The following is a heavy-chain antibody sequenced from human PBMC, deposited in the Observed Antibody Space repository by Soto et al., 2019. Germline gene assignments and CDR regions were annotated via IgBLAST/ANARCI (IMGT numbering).Heavy chain of an antibody. D-gene: IGHD1-7*01. CDR1: GYTFTSYG. Sequence: ASVKVSCKASGYTFTSYGVSWVRQAPGQGLEWMGWISAYNGNTNYAQKLQGRVTMTTDTSTSTAYMELRSLRSDDTAVYYCARDKRNWSYPFHNWFDPWGQGTLVTVPQ. CDR3: ARDKRNWSYPFHNWFDP. V-gene: IGHV1-18*01. J-gene: IGHJ5*02. CDR2: ISAYNGNT.